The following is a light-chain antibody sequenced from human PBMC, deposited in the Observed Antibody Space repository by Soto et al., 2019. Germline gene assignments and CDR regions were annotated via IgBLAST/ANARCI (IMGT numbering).Light chain of an antibody. CDR3: QQTYSGPLT. CDR2: TAS. CDR1: QSISIY. J-gene: IGKJ4*01. V-gene: IGKV1-39*01. Sequence: DIQMTQSPSSLSASVGDRVTITCRASQSISIYLNWYQQKPGKAPKVLIYTASSLQSGVPSRFSGIGSGTDFTLSISSLQPEEFATYYCQQTYSGPLTFGGGTKVDIK.